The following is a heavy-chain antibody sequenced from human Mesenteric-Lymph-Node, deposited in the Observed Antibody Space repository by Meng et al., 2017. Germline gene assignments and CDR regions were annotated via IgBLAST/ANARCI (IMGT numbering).Heavy chain of an antibody. CDR3: ELMGYYYDSSGYPHYFDY. J-gene: IGHJ4*02. V-gene: IGHV3-33*08. CDR1: GFTFSSYG. Sequence: GESLKISCAASGFTFSSYGMHWVRQAPGKGLEWVAVIWYDGSNKYYADSVKGRFTISRDNSKNTLYLQMNSLRAEDTAVYYCELMGYYYDSSGYPHYFDYWGQGTLVTVSS. CDR2: IWYDGSNK. D-gene: IGHD3-22*01.